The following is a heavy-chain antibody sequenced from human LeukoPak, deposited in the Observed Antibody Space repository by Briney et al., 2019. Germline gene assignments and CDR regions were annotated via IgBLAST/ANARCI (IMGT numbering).Heavy chain of an antibody. D-gene: IGHD3-22*01. CDR2: IYFSGST. CDR1: GGSISSYY. Sequence: SETLSLTCTVSGGSISSYYWSWIRQPPGKGLEWIGYIYFSGSTNYNPSLKCRVTISVDTPKNQFYLKLSSVTAADTAVYYCARGGVRYYYDRWGQGTLVTVSS. V-gene: IGHV4-59*01. J-gene: IGHJ4*02. CDR3: ARGGVRYYYDR.